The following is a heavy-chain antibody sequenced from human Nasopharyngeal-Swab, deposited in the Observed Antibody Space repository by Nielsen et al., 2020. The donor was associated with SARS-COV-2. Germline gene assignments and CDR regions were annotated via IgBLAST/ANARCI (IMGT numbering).Heavy chain of an antibody. D-gene: IGHD5-18*01. Sequence: GESLKISCAASGFTFSSCGMHWVRQAPGKGLEWVASIRYDGSNKYYADSVKGRFTISRDNSKNTLYLQMNSLRAEDTAVYYCAKDSMDTAMVYDYYYYYMDVWGKGTTVTVSS. CDR1: GFTFSSCG. CDR3: AKDSMDTAMVYDYYYYYMDV. J-gene: IGHJ6*03. CDR2: IRYDGSNK. V-gene: IGHV3-30*02.